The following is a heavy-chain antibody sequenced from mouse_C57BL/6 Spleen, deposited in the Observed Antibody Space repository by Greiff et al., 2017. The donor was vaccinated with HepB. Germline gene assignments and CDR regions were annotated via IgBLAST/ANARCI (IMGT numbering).Heavy chain of an antibody. V-gene: IGHV5-6*01. J-gene: IGHJ4*01. CDR3: ARPPYYSNSWDAMDY. CDR1: GFTFSSYG. D-gene: IGHD2-5*01. Sequence: EVKLVESGGDLVKPGGSLKLSCAASGFTFSSYGMSWVRQTPDKRLEWVATISSGGSYTYYPDSVKGRFTISRDNAKNTLYLQMSSLKSEDTAMYYCARPPYYSNSWDAMDYWGQGTSVTVSS. CDR2: ISSGGSYT.